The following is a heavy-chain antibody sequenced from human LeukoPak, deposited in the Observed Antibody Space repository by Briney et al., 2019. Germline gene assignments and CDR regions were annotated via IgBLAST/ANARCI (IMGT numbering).Heavy chain of an antibody. CDR2: INHSGST. V-gene: IGHV4-34*01. J-gene: IGHJ4*02. D-gene: IGHD2-2*01. CDR1: GGSFSGYY. Sequence: PSETLSLTCAVYGGSFSGYYWSWIRQPPGKGLEWIGEINHSGSTNYNPSLKSRVTISVDTSKNQFSLKLSSVTAADTAVYYCARSKSTYPGPPAYWGQGTLVTVSS. CDR3: ARSKSTYPGPPAY.